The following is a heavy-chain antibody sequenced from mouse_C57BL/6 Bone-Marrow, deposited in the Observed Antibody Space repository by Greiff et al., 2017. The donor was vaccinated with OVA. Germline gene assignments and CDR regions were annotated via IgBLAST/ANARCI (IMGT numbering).Heavy chain of an antibody. D-gene: IGHD1-1*01. Sequence: EVKLQESGPELVKPGASVKISCKASGYSFTGYYMNWVKQSPEKSLEWIGEINPSTGGTTYNQKFKAKATLTVDKSSSTAYMQLKSLTSEDSAVYYCARDFVHYYGSSYYFDYWGQGTTLTVSS. CDR3: ARDFVHYYGSSYYFDY. CDR1: GYSFTGYY. V-gene: IGHV1-42*01. CDR2: INPSTGGT. J-gene: IGHJ2*01.